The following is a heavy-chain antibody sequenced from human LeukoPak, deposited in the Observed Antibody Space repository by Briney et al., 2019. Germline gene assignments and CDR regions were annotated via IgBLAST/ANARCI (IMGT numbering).Heavy chain of an antibody. Sequence: GGSMRLCCTGRGFPFNTFAMNWVRQAPGQGLQSLSGLSRGGETRKYADSVKGRFTVPRDASKNMVFLQVNDLRPEDTAVYYCPTEDGIRDCSEGVCMEGYYFDYWGQGSLVTVSS. CDR3: PTEDGIRDCSEGVCMEGYYFDY. CDR2: LSRGGETR. D-gene: IGHD2-8*01. V-gene: IGHV3-23*01. J-gene: IGHJ4*02. CDR1: GFPFNTFA.